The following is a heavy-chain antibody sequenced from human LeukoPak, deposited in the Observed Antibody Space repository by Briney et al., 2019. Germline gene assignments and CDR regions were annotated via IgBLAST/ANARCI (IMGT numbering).Heavy chain of an antibody. D-gene: IGHD3-22*01. CDR2: ISSSSSTI. CDR1: GFTFSSYS. Sequence: GGSLRLSCAASGFTFSSYSMNWVRQAPGKGLEWGSYISSSSSTIYYADSVKGRFTISRDNAKNSLYLQMNSLRAEDTAVYHCARDSQARGYYDSSGGVDYWGQGTLVTVSS. J-gene: IGHJ4*02. V-gene: IGHV3-48*01. CDR3: ARDSQARGYYDSSGGVDY.